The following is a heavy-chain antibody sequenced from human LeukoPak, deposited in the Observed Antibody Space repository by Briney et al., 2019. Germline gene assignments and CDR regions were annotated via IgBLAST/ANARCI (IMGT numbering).Heavy chain of an antibody. D-gene: IGHD6-19*01. CDR1: GGSFSSYY. J-gene: IGHJ4*02. V-gene: IGHV4-59*01. CDR3: ARVPYRSGWYSDH. Sequence: PSETLTLTCTVSGGSFSSYYWSWIRQPPGKGLEWIGFIHYSGSINYNPSLKSRVTISADTSKNQFSLKLSAVTAADTAVYFCARVPYRSGWYSDHWSQGTLVTVSS. CDR2: IHYSGSI.